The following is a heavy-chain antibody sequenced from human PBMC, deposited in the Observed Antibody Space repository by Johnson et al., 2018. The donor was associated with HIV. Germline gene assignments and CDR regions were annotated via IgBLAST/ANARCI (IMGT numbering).Heavy chain of an antibody. Sequence: QVQLVESGGGVVQPGRSLRLSCADSGFTFSSYAIHWVRQAPGKGLEWVAVISYDGTDKYYADSVKGRFTIFRDNSKNTLYLQMKSLRAEDTAVYYCARGRPRREPLRGGAFEIWGQGTMVTVSS. CDR2: ISYDGTDK. CDR1: GFTFSSYA. D-gene: IGHD1-26*01. J-gene: IGHJ3*02. CDR3: ARGRPRREPLRGGAFEI. V-gene: IGHV3-30*04.